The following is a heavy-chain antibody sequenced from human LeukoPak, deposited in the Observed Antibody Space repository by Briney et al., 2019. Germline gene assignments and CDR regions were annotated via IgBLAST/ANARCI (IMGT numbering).Heavy chain of an antibody. CDR2: INPNSGGT. V-gene: IGHV1-2*02. CDR3: ARDAYDSSGYYRPYYYYYMDV. J-gene: IGHJ6*03. CDR1: GYTFTGYY. Sequence: ASVKVSCKASGYTFTGYYMHWVRQAPGPGLEWMGWINPNSGGTNYAQKFQGRVTMTRDTSISTAYMELSRLRSDDTAVYYCARDAYDSSGYYRPYYYYYMDVWGKGTTVTVSS. D-gene: IGHD3-22*01.